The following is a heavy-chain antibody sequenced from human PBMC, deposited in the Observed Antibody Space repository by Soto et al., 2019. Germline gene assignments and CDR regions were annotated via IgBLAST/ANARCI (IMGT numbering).Heavy chain of an antibody. CDR1: GGSFSCYY. CDR3: AIAKSQRGYSGYDPFDY. D-gene: IGHD5-12*01. CDR2: INHSGST. J-gene: IGHJ4*02. V-gene: IGHV4-34*01. Sequence: SETLSLTCAVYGGSFSCYYWSWIRQPPGKGLEWIGEINHSGSTNYNPSLKSRVTISVDTSKNQFSLKLSSVTAADTAVYYCAIAKSQRGYSGYDPFDYWGQGTLVTVSS.